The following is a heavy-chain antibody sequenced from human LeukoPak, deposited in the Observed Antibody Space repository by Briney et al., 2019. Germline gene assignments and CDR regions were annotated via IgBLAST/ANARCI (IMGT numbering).Heavy chain of an antibody. CDR2: ISGSGGST. CDR1: GFTFSTYA. J-gene: IGHJ5*02. D-gene: IGHD5-12*01. CDR3: AKDTDIVTTGWFDP. Sequence: GGSLRLSCAASGFTFSTYAMSWVRQAPGKGLEWVSGISGSGGSTYYADSVKGRFTISRDNSKNTLYLQMNSLRAEDTAVYYCAKDTDIVTTGWFDPWGQGTLVTVSS. V-gene: IGHV3-23*01.